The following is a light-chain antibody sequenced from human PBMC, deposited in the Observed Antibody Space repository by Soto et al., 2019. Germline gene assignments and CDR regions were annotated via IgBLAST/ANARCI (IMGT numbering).Light chain of an antibody. CDR1: EDISKF. J-gene: IGKJ5*01. V-gene: IGKV1-33*01. CDR3: QQYDSLPIT. Sequence: DIQMTQSPASLFTSVGGRVTITCQASEDISKFLNRYHQKPVKAPKVLVYDAPNLHTRPPSMSSGSGSGRHLTFTISSLPPKDSATYHCQQYDSLPITFGQGTRLEIK. CDR2: DAP.